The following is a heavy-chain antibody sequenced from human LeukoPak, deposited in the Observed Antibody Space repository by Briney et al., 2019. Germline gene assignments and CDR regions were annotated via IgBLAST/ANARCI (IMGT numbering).Heavy chain of an antibody. CDR3: ARDQRGRPVGGNFYYYGMDV. D-gene: IGHD3-16*01. CDR2: TYYRSKWYN. CDR1: GDTVPSNTAA. V-gene: IGHV6-1*01. J-gene: IGHJ6*04. Sequence: SQTLSLTCAISGDTVPSNTAAWNWIRQSPLRGLEWLGRTYYRSKWYNDYAVSVKSRISINPDTSKNQFSLQLNSVSPEDTAVYYCARDQRGRPVGGNFYYYGMDVWGKGTTVTVSS.